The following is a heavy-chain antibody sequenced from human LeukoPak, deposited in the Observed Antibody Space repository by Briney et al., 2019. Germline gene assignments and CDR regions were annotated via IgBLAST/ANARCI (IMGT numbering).Heavy chain of an antibody. J-gene: IGHJ4*02. D-gene: IGHD2-2*01. V-gene: IGHV4-34*01. CDR3: ARRRFPHRSIHCGSTSCYGGPYYFDY. CDR1: GGSFSGYY. Sequence: SETLSLTCAVYGGSFSGYYWSWIRQPPGKGLEWIGEINHSGSTNYNPSLKSRVTISVDTSKNQFSLKLSSVTAADTAVYYCARRRFPHRSIHCGSTSCYGGPYYFDYWGQGTLVTVSS. CDR2: INHSGST.